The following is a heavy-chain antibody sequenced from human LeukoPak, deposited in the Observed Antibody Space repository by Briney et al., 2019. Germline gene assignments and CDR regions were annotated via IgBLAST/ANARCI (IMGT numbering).Heavy chain of an antibody. CDR3: ARENSGSYREFDY. Sequence: PSETLSLTGTVSGGSISSYYWSWIRQPAGKGLEWIGRIYTSGSTNYNASLKSRVSMSVDTSKNQFPLKLSSVTAADTAVFYCARENSGSYREFDYWGQGTLVTVSS. CDR2: IYTSGST. V-gene: IGHV4-4*07. J-gene: IGHJ4*02. D-gene: IGHD1-26*01. CDR1: GGSISSYY.